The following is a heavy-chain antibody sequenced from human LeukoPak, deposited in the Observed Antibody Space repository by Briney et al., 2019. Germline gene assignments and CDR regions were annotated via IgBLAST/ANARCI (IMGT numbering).Heavy chain of an antibody. CDR1: GFTFSSYA. CDR2: ISGSGGSA. V-gene: IGHV3-23*01. CDR3: AKDFLAHSSGWYFSSFDY. Sequence: PGGSLRLSCAASGFTFSSYAMSWVRQAPGKGLEWVSAISGSGGSAYYADSVKGRFTISRDNSKNTLYLQMNSLRAEDTAVYYCAKDFLAHSSGWYFSSFDYWGQGTLVTVSS. J-gene: IGHJ4*02. D-gene: IGHD6-19*01.